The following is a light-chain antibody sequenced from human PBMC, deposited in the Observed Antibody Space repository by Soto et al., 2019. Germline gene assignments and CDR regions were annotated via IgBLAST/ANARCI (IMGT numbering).Light chain of an antibody. Sequence: QSALTQPASVSGSPGQSITISCTGVSSDIGSYDLVSWYQQHPGKAPKLIIYEVNKRPSGFSNRFSGSKAGNTASLTVSWLQAEDEADYYCCSFAGGTTWVFGGGTKVTVL. CDR2: EVN. J-gene: IGLJ3*02. CDR3: CSFAGGTTWV. CDR1: SSDIGSYDL. V-gene: IGLV2-23*02.